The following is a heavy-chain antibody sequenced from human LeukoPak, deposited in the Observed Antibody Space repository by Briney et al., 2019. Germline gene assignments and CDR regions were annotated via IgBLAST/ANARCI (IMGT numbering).Heavy chain of an antibody. D-gene: IGHD1-14*01. J-gene: IGHJ4*02. V-gene: IGHV4-39*01. CDR2: IFYTRST. CDR3: ARLISSNHSFDD. Sequence: PSETLSLTSTVSGDSISSSSFFWSSIRQLPGGGLEYIGRIFYTRSTYYNPSLKSRATTSIETSKNQSSLRLRSGTGADTAVFYCARLISSNHSFDDWGQGTLVTVSS. CDR1: GDSISSSSFF.